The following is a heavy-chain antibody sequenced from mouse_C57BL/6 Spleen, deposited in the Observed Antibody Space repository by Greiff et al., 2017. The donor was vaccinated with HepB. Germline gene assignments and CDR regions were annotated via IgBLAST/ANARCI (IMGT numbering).Heavy chain of an antibody. J-gene: IGHJ4*01. CDR2: ISNGGGST. Sequence: EVNVVESGGGLVQPGGSLKLSCAASGFTFSDYYMYWVRQTPEKRLEWVAYISNGGGSTYYPDTVKGRFTISRDNAKNTLYLQMSRLKSEDTAMYYCARHMDYGSPMDYWGQGTSVTVSS. CDR3: ARHMDYGSPMDY. CDR1: GFTFSDYY. D-gene: IGHD1-1*01. V-gene: IGHV5-12*01.